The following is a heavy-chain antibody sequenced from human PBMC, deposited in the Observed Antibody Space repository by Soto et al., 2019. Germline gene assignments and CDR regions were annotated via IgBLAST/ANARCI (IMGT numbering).Heavy chain of an antibody. J-gene: IGHJ4*02. V-gene: IGHV3-33*01. CDR2: IWYDGSNK. Sequence: QVQLVESGGGVVQPGTSLRLSCAASGFTISTHGMHWVRQAPGKGLEWVANIWYDGSNKFYADSVKGRFTISKDNAKNTLYVEMNSLRAEDTAVYYCAAATTWNFHFHNWGQGTQVTVSS. D-gene: IGHD1-7*01. CDR3: AAATTWNFHFHN. CDR1: GFTISTHG.